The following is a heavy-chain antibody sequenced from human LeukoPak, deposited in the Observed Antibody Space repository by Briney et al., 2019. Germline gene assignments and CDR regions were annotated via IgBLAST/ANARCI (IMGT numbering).Heavy chain of an antibody. CDR1: GYTFTSYG. D-gene: IGHD5-18*01. Sequence: ASVKVSCKASGYTFTSYGISWVRQAPGQGLEWMGWISAYNGNTNYAQKLQGRVTMTTDTSTSTAYMELRSLRSDDTAVYYCARGKGSAMERGGPFDYWGQGTLVTVSS. CDR3: ARGKGSAMERGGPFDY. V-gene: IGHV1-18*01. J-gene: IGHJ4*02. CDR2: ISAYNGNT.